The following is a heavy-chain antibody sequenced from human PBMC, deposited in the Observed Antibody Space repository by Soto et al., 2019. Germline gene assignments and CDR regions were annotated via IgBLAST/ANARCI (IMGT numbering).Heavy chain of an antibody. CDR2: IDPSDSYT. Sequence: GESLKISCKGSGYSFTSYWISWVRQMPGKGLEWMGRIDPSDSYTNYSPSFQGHVTISADKSISTAYLQWSSLKASDTAMYYCARRYCRSTSCPRNYYGMDVWGQGTKVTVSS. D-gene: IGHD2-2*01. CDR3: ARRYCRSTSCPRNYYGMDV. V-gene: IGHV5-10-1*01. J-gene: IGHJ6*02. CDR1: GYSFTSYW.